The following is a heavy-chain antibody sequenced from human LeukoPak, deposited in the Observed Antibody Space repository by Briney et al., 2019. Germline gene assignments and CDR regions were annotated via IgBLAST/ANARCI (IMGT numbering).Heavy chain of an antibody. V-gene: IGHV4-34*01. CDR3: ARGRTGAAALDF. Sequence: PSETLSLTCAVYGGSFSGHYWTWIRQPPGKGLEWIGESTHSGSTNYNPSLKSRVTISVDTSKSQLCQKLTSVTAADTAVYHCARGRTGAAALDFWGPGTLVTVSS. D-gene: IGHD2-2*01. CDR2: STHSGST. J-gene: IGHJ4*02. CDR1: GGSFSGHY.